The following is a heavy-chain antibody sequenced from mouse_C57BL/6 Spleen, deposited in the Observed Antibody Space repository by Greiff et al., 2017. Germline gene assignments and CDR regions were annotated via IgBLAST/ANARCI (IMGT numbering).Heavy chain of an antibody. D-gene: IGHD2-4*01. CDR3: ARRYYDYAGYAMDY. CDR2: ISSGSSTI. CDR1: GFTFSDYG. V-gene: IGHV5-17*01. Sequence: EVKLVESGGGLVKPGGSLKLSCAASGFTFSDYGMHWVRQAPEKGLEWVAYISSGSSTIYYAETVKGRFTISRDNAKNTLFLQMTSLRSEDTAMYYCARRYYDYAGYAMDYWGQGTSVTVSS. J-gene: IGHJ4*01.